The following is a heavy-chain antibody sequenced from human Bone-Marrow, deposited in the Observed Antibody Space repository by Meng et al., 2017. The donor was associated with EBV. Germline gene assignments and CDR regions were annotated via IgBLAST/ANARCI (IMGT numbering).Heavy chain of an antibody. CDR3: ASESGRGYTPDY. V-gene: IGHV1-69*01. J-gene: IGHJ4*02. D-gene: IGHD3-10*01. CDR2: FLPTLGAP. CDR1: GGPFRNYA. Sequence: QVQLVQSAAEVRKPGSSLKVSCKTSGGPFRNYAVSWVRQAPGQGLEWLGGFLPTLGAPNYAQKFHGRVTITADESTSTHYMDLSSLRSDDTAVYYCASESGRGYTPDYWGQGTLVTVSS.